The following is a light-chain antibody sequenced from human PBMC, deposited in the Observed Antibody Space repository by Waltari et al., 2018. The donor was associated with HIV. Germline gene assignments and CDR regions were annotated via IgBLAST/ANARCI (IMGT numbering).Light chain of an antibody. CDR2: GAS. CDR1: QSVSTN. J-gene: IGKJ4*01. V-gene: IGKV3D-15*01. CDR3: QQYNNWPLA. Sequence: EIMMTQSPATLSVSPRARATLSCRASQSVSTNLAWYQQSPGQAPRLLIYGASTRATGIPARFSGSGSGTDFTLTISSLQSEDSVTYYCQQYNNWPLAFGGGTKVEIK.